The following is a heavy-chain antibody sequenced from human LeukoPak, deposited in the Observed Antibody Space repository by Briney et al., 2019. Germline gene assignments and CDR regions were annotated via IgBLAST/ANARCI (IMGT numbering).Heavy chain of an antibody. J-gene: IGHJ3*02. CDR2: IYTSGST. CDR1: GGSISSYY. D-gene: IGHD1-7*01. Sequence: SETLSLTCTVSGGSISSYYWSWIRQPAGKGLEWIGRIYTSGSTNYNPSLKSPVTMSVDTSKNQFSLQLTSVTAADTAVYYCAREELLGGAFDIWGQGTMVTVSS. V-gene: IGHV4-4*07. CDR3: AREELLGGAFDI.